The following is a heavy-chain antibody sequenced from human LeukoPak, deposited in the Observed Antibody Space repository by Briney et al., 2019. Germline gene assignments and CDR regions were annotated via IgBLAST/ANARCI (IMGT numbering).Heavy chain of an antibody. D-gene: IGHD3-3*01. CDR3: ARASWGGYYKGEIDY. CDR1: GFTFDDYG. J-gene: IGHJ4*02. CDR2: INWNGGST. Sequence: GGSLRLSCAASGFTFDDYGMSWVRHAPGKGLEWVSGINWNGGSTGYADSVKGRFTISRDNAKNSLYLQMNSLRAEDTASYYCARASWGGYYKGEIDYWGQGTLVTVSS. V-gene: IGHV3-20*04.